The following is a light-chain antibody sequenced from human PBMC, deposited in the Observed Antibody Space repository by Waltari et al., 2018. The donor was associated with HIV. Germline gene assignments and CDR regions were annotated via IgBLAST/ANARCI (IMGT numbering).Light chain of an antibody. V-gene: IGLV1-47*01. J-gene: IGLJ3*02. CDR3: AAWDDSLSGPV. Sequence: QSVLTQPPSASRTPGQRVTISCSGSRPNIRRTYAYWYQPLPGTAPKLLIYRNDDRPSGVPDRFSGSKSGTSASLAISGLRSEDEADYYCAAWDDSLSGPVFGGGTKLTVL. CDR2: RND. CDR1: RPNIRRTY.